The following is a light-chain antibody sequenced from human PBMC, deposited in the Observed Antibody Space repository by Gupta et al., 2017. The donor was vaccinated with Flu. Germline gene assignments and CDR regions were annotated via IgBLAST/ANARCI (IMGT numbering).Light chain of an antibody. J-gene: IGLJ3*02. V-gene: IGLV1-51*01. CDR2: DNN. CDR3: GTWDSSRSGGV. CDR1: SSNIGSNY. Sequence: QSVLTQPPSVSAAPGQTVTISCSGGSSNIGSNYVSWYQQLPGTAPKVLIYDNNRRPSGIPDRFSGSRSGTSATLGITGLQTGDEADYYCGTWDSSRSGGVFGGGTKLAVL.